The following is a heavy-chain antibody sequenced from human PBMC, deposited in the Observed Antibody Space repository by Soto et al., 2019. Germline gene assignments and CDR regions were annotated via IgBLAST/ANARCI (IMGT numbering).Heavy chain of an antibody. J-gene: IGHJ4*02. CDR3: AKESSPPYCGGGSCYLGGWGY. CDR2: TSYDGRNK. D-gene: IGHD2-15*01. CDR1: GFTFTNYG. Sequence: QVQLVESGGDVVQPGGSLRLSCAGSGFTFTNYGMHWVRQAPGKGLEWVALTSYDGRNKYYADSVKGRFTISRDNSKNAVYLQMTSLRAEDTAVYYCAKESSPPYCGGGSCYLGGWGYWGQGTLVTVSS. V-gene: IGHV3-30*18.